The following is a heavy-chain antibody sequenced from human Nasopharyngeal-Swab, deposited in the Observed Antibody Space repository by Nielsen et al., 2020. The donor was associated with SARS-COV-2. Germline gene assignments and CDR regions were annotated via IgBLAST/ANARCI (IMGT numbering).Heavy chain of an antibody. J-gene: IGHJ6*02. Sequence: GESLKISCKGSGYSFTSYWIGWVRQMPGKGLEWMGIIYPGDSDTRYSPSFQGQVTISADKSNSTAYLQWSSLKASDTAMYYCARQIINNWNDDLGWYYYGMDVWGQGTTVTVSS. CDR3: ARQIINNWNDDLGWYYYGMDV. CDR1: GYSFTSYW. CDR2: IYPGDSDT. D-gene: IGHD1-20*01. V-gene: IGHV5-51*01.